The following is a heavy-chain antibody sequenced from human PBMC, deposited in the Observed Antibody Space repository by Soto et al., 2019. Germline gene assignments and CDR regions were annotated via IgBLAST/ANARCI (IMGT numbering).Heavy chain of an antibody. CDR1: GGSVSGGSYY. V-gene: IGHV4-61*03. Sequence: QVQLQESGPGLVKPSETLSLTCTVSGGSVSGGSYYWSWIRQPPGKGLEWIGSIYYSGSANYNPSLKSRVTILVDTSKNHFSLRLNSVTAADTAVYYCARVASAKYCSNGVCYNSFDIWGQGTMVSVFS. J-gene: IGHJ3*02. D-gene: IGHD2-8*01. CDR2: IYYSGSA. CDR3: ARVASAKYCSNGVCYNSFDI.